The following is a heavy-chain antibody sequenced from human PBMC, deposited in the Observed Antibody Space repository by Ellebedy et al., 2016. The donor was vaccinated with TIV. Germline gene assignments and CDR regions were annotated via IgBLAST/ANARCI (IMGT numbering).Heavy chain of an antibody. CDR1: GASISTYY. D-gene: IGHD3-22*01. CDR2: IFNTEST. CDR3: ASGVSGYGSY. J-gene: IGHJ4*02. V-gene: IGHV4-4*07. Sequence: SETLSLTXTVSGASISTYYWSWIRQSAGKGLEWIGRIFNTESTDYNPSLKSRVTMSVDTSKNQFSLRLSSVTVADTAVYYCASGVSGYGSYWGQGTLVTVSS.